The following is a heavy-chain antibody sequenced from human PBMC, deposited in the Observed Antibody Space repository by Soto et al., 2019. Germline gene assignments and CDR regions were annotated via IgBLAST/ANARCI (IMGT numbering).Heavy chain of an antibody. Sequence: SETLSLTCIVSGGSISNYYWSWIRQRPGKGLEWIGYIYYSGSTNYNPSLTSRVTISVDTSKNQFSLKLSSVSAADTAVYYCARHRYSYGVYYFGYWGQGTLVTVSS. V-gene: IGHV4-59*08. CDR3: ARHRYSYGVYYFGY. D-gene: IGHD5-18*01. J-gene: IGHJ4*02. CDR2: IYYSGST. CDR1: GGSISNYY.